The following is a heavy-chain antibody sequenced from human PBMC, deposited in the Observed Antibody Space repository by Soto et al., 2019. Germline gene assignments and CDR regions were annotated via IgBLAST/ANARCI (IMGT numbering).Heavy chain of an antibody. D-gene: IGHD2-15*01. CDR3: ARYCSGGSCYPDEFYYYYGMDV. V-gene: IGHV4-31*03. CDR2: IYYSGST. Sequence: LSLTCTVSGGSISSGGYYWSWIRQHPGKGLEWIGYIYYSGSTYYNPSLKSRVTISVDTSKNQFSLKLSSVTAADTAVYYCARYCSGGSCYPDEFYYYYGMDVWGQGTTVTVSS. J-gene: IGHJ6*02. CDR1: GGSISSGGYY.